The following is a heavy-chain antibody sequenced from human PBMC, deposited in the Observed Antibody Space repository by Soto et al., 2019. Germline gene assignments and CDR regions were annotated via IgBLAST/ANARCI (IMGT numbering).Heavy chain of an antibody. J-gene: IGHJ3*02. D-gene: IGHD3-10*01. CDR3: ARATVRKVRGVIIDAFDI. V-gene: IGHV4-34*01. CDR1: EGDFRDFY. CDR2: INHSGST. Sequence: SEILSLSYAVCEGDFRDFYWSWIRQPPGKGLEWIGEINHSGSTNYNPSLKSRVTISVDTSKNQFSLKLSSVTAADTAVYYCARATVRKVRGVIIDAFDIWGQGTMVTVSS.